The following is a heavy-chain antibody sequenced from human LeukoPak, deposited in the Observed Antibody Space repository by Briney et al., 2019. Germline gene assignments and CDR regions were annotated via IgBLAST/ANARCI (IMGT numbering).Heavy chain of an antibody. CDR2: IRNKANGGTT. J-gene: IGHJ3*02. D-gene: IGHD3-22*01. CDR3: SRFYSSGWASGAFDI. V-gene: IGHV3-49*04. CDR1: GFTFSDYA. Sequence: GRSLRLSCTTSGFTFSDYAVSWVRQAPGKGLEWIGFIRNKANGGTTEYAASVKGSFTISRDDSKTIAHLQMSSLKTEDTAVYYCSRFYSSGWASGAFDIWGQGTMVTVSS.